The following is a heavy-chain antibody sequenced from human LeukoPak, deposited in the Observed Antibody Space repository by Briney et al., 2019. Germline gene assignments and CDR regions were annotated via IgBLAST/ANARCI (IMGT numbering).Heavy chain of an antibody. Sequence: KVSCKASGGTFRSYAVSWVRQAPGQGLEWMGGIMPMIGTVDFAQKFEGRLSITTDESTTTLYMQLGGLTSEDTAIYYCARGEEGFLEWFLGEVWGQGTQVTVSS. CDR1: GGTFRSYA. D-gene: IGHD3-3*01. V-gene: IGHV1-69*05. CDR2: IMPMIGTV. J-gene: IGHJ4*02. CDR3: ARGEEGFLEWFLGEV.